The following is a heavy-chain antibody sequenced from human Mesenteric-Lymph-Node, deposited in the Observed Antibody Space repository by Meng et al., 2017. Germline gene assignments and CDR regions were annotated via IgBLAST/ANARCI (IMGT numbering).Heavy chain of an antibody. Sequence: QAQMVPSGGEVKKPGASVKVPCKASGYTFTNYGITWVRQAPGQGLEWMGWINAYNGDTNYAQTLQGRVTMTTDTSTSTAYMELRSLRSDDTAVYYCARVEVGITSGDYWGQGTLVTVSS. CDR3: ARVEVGITSGDY. V-gene: IGHV1-18*01. CDR1: GYTFTNYG. CDR2: INAYNGDT. J-gene: IGHJ4*02. D-gene: IGHD1-26*01.